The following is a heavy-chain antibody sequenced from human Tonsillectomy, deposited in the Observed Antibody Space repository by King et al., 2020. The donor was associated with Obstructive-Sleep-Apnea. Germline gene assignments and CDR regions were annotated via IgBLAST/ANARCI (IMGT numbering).Heavy chain of an antibody. Sequence: VQLQESGPGLLKPSETLSLTCAVSGGSIRSHHWSWIRQSPGKGLEWIGYISYTGGTNYNPSLKSRVTISVDTSKQQFSLQLNSVTAADTAVYYCARHSLPTPPAPPPLDSWGQGTLVTVSS. CDR2: ISYTGGT. V-gene: IGHV4-59*08. J-gene: IGHJ4*02. CDR1: GGSIRSHH. CDR3: ARHSLPTPPAPPPLDS. D-gene: IGHD4-11*01.